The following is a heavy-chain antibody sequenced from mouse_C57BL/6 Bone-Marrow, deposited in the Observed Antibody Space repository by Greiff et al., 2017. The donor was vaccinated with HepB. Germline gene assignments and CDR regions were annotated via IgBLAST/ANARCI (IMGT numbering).Heavy chain of an antibody. V-gene: IGHV1-15*01. CDR1: GYTFTDYE. Sequence: VKLQEPGAELVRPGASVTLSCKASGYTFTDYEMHWVKQTPVHGLEWIGAIDPETGGTAYNQKFKGKAILTADKSSSTAYMELRSLTSEDSAVYYCTRSSPTTVGFAYWGQGTLVTVSA. D-gene: IGHD1-1*01. CDR2: IDPETGGT. CDR3: TRSSPTTVGFAY. J-gene: IGHJ3*01.